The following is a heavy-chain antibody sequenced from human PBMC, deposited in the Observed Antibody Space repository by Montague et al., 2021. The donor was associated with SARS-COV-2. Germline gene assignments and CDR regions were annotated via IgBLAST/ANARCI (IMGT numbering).Heavy chain of an antibody. CDR3: ARGTRAVQITPGFRY. CDR2: VDHSGDT. Sequence: SETLSLTCTVYGGSFHIFSWGWIRQSPGKGLEWIGEVDHSGDTKSYPSLKSRVTISVYTSKNQFSLNLTSVTAADTAIYYCARGTRAVQITPGFRYWGPGTQVAVSS. CDR1: GGSFHIFS. J-gene: IGHJ4*02. V-gene: IGHV4-34*01. D-gene: IGHD1-1*01.